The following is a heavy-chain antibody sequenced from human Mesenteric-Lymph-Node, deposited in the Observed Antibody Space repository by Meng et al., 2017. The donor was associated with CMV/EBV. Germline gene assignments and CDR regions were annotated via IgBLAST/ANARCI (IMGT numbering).Heavy chain of an antibody. CDR3: ASLVVVPADYYDYSMDV. D-gene: IGHD2-2*01. CDR2: IKEDGSER. J-gene: IGHJ6*02. Sequence: GESLKISCAVSGFTFSKNLMKWVRQAPGKGLNWVANIKEDGSERYHVDSMKARFTISRDNAKNSLYLQMNSLRAEDTAVYYCASLVVVPADYYDYSMDVWGQGTTVTVSS. V-gene: IGHV3-7*03. CDR1: GFTFSKNL.